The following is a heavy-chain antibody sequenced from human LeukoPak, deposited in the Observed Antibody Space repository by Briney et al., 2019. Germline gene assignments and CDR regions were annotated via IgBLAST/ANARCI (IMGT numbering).Heavy chain of an antibody. CDR3: AKAPPYSSSWYCLDY. D-gene: IGHD6-13*01. CDR1: GFTFSSYA. Sequence: GGSLRLSCAASGFTFSSYAMHWVRQAPGKGLEWVAVISYDGSNKYYADSVKGRFTISRDNSKNTLYLQMNSLRAEDTAVYYCAKAPPYSSSWYCLDYWGQGTLVTVSS. J-gene: IGHJ4*02. V-gene: IGHV3-30-3*01. CDR2: ISYDGSNK.